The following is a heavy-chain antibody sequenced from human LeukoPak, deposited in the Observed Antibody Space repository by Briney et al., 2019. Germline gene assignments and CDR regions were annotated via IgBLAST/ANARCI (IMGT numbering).Heavy chain of an antibody. Sequence: GASVKVSCKASGYTFTSYGISWVRQAPGQGLEWMGWISAYNGNTNYAQKLQGRVTMTTDTSTSTAYMELRSLRSGDTAVYYCARGQAAAAGTFRGYWFDPWGQGTLVTVSS. CDR1: GYTFTSYG. J-gene: IGHJ5*02. CDR2: ISAYNGNT. CDR3: ARGQAAAAGTFRGYWFDP. D-gene: IGHD6-13*01. V-gene: IGHV1-18*01.